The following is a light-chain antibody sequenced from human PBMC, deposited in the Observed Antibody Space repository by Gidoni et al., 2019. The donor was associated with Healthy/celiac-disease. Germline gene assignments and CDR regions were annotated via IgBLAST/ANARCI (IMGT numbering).Light chain of an antibody. CDR1: QSVS. V-gene: IGKV3-15*01. Sequence: EIVLTQSPATLSVSPGERATLSCRASQSVSQAPRLLIYGASTSGSGTEFTLTSSSLQSEDFAVYYCQQYNNWWTFGQGTKVEIK. CDR2: GAS. CDR3: QQYNNWWT. J-gene: IGKJ1*01.